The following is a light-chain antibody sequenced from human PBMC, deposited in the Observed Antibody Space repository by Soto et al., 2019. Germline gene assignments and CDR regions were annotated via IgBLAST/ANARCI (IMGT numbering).Light chain of an antibody. Sequence: EIVMTQSPATLSVSPGERATLSCRASQSVSTNLAWYQQKPGQAPRLLIYGASTRATGFPARFSGSGSGTEFTITISSLQSEDFAVYYCQQYNDWPLTFGGGTQVEIK. CDR2: GAS. J-gene: IGKJ4*01. V-gene: IGKV3-15*01. CDR3: QQYNDWPLT. CDR1: QSVSTN.